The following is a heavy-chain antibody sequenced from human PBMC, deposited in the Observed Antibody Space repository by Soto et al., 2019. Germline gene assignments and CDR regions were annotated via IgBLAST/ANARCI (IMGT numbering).Heavy chain of an antibody. CDR3: AKVLTEAAGTRYFDY. CDR2: ISGSGGST. D-gene: IGHD6-13*01. J-gene: IGHJ4*02. Sequence: RXLSCAPSGVTFSSHSMSWVLQAPGKGLEWVSAISGSGGSTYYADSVKGRFTISRDNSKNTLYLQMNSLRAEDTAVYYCAKVLTEAAGTRYFDYWGQGTLVTVSS. V-gene: IGHV3-23*01. CDR1: GVTFSSHS.